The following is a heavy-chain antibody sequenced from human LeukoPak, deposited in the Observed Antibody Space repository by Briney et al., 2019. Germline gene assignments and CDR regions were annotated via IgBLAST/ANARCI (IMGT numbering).Heavy chain of an antibody. Sequence: SETLSLTCTVSGGSISSYYWNWIRQPPGKGLEWIGYIYYSGSTNYNPSLKSRVTISVDTSKNQFSLKLSSVTAADTAVYYCASLPIAAAGTWTYYFDYWGQGTLVTVSS. D-gene: IGHD6-13*01. CDR1: GGSISSYY. CDR3: ASLPIAAAGTWTYYFDY. V-gene: IGHV4-59*12. J-gene: IGHJ4*02. CDR2: IYYSGST.